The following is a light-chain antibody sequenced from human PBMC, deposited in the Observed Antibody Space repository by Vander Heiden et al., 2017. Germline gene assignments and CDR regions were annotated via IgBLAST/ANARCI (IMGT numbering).Light chain of an antibody. CDR1: QTIRNS. Sequence: DIQMNQSPSSLSASVGDRVTITCRASQTIRNSLNWYQQKPGKAPKLLIYAASSLQSGVPSRGSGSGSGTDFTLTSSSLQPEDFATYFCQQSYTTPYTFGQGTKLEIK. CDR3: QQSYTTPYT. CDR2: AAS. J-gene: IGKJ2*01. V-gene: IGKV1-39*01.